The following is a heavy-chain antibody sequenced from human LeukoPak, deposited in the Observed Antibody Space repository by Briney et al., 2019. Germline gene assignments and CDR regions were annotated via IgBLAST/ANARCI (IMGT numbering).Heavy chain of an antibody. D-gene: IGHD1-26*01. Sequence: PGRSLRLSCAASGFTFSSYGMHWVRQAPGKGLEWVAAIWYDGSNKYYADSVKGRFTISRDNAKNKLYLQMNSLRGEDTAVYYCARGVGRHYYGMDVWGQGTTVTVSS. V-gene: IGHV3-33*03. J-gene: IGHJ6*02. CDR3: ARGVGRHYYGMDV. CDR2: IWYDGSNK. CDR1: GFTFSSYG.